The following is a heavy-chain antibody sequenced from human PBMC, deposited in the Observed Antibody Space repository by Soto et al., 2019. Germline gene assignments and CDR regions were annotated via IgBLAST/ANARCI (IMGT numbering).Heavy chain of an antibody. V-gene: IGHV3-30-3*01. Sequence: QVQLVESGGGVVQPGRSLRLSCAASGFTFSSYAMHWVRQAPGKGLEWVAVISYDGSNKYYADSVKGRFTISRDNSKNTLYLQMNSLRAEDTAVYYCARDKRDTAMGRLGFGYYYYYGMDVWGQGTTVTVSS. CDR3: ARDKRDTAMGRLGFGYYYYYGMDV. CDR1: GFTFSSYA. J-gene: IGHJ6*02. CDR2: ISYDGSNK. D-gene: IGHD5-18*01.